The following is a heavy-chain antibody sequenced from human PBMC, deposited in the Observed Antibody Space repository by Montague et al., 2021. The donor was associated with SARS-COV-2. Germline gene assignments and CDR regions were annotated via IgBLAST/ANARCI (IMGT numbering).Heavy chain of an antibody. J-gene: IGHJ4*02. D-gene: IGHD5-12*01. V-gene: IGHV4-34*01. CDR3: ASAPRYSFGFWAY. Sequence: SETLSLTCAVYGESSSNYYWSWIRQSPGKGLEWVGEINHSGYTDYNPSLESRLTISLDSSKKQFSLKMTSVTAADTAIYYCASAPRYSFGFWAYWGQGTLVSVSS. CDR1: GESSSNYY. CDR2: INHSGYT.